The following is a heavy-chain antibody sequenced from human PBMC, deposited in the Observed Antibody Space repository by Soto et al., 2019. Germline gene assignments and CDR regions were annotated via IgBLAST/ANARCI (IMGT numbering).Heavy chain of an antibody. CDR1: GFSLSTSGMC. Sequence: GSGPTLVNPTQTLTLTCTFSGFSLSTSGMCVSWIRQPPGKALEWLARIDWDDDKYYSTSLKTRLTISKDTSKNQVVLTMTNMDPVDTATYYCARENWDYALEKYGMDVWGQGTTVTVSS. CDR2: IDWDDDK. CDR3: ARENWDYALEKYGMDV. V-gene: IGHV2-70*11. D-gene: IGHD1-7*01. J-gene: IGHJ6*02.